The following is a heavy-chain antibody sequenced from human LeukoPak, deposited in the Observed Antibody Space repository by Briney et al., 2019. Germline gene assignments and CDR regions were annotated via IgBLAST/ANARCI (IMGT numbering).Heavy chain of an antibody. CDR3: AKDMALVVVTDNGMDV. CDR2: INSDGSST. Sequence: PGGSLRLSCAASGFTFSSYWMHWVRQAPGKGLVWVSRINSDGSSTSYADSVKGRFTISRDNAKNTLYLQMNSLRAEDTAVYYCAKDMALVVVTDNGMDVWGQGTTVTVSS. CDR1: GFTFSSYW. D-gene: IGHD2-21*02. V-gene: IGHV3-74*01. J-gene: IGHJ6*02.